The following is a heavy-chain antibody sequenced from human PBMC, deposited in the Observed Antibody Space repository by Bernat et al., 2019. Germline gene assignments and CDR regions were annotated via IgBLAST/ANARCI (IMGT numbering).Heavy chain of an antibody. CDR3: ARGPPKYCSGDGCYLGLDY. J-gene: IGHJ4*02. Sequence: QVQLVESGGGVVQPGRSLRLSCAASGFTFSSYAMHWVRQAPGKGLEWVAVISFDGNNKYYADSVKGRFTISRDNSKSTLFLQMNSLRAEDTAVYYCARGPPKYCSGDGCYLGLDYWGQGTLVTVSS. D-gene: IGHD2-15*01. CDR1: GFTFSSYA. V-gene: IGHV3-30-3*01. CDR2: ISFDGNNK.